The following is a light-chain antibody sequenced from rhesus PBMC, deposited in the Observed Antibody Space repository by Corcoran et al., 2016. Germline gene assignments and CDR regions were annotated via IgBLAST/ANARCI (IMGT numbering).Light chain of an antibody. J-gene: IGKJ2*01. CDR3: LQSSNWPHS. V-gene: IGKV3-24*04. CDR2: GAS. Sequence: EIVMTQSPATLALSPGERATLSCRASQSVSSYLAWYQQKPGQAPRLLIYGASSRATGIPDRFSGSGSGTEFTLTISSLGPEDVGVYFCLQSSNWPHSFGQGTKVEIK. CDR1: QSVSSY.